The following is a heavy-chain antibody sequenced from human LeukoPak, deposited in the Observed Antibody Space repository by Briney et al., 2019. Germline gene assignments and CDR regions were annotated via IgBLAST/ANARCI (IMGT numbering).Heavy chain of an antibody. V-gene: IGHV4-59*01. CDR3: ARAGEDIVVVPAAPVVDYYYGMDV. Sequence: PSETLSLTCAVYGGSFSGYYWSWIRQPPGKGLEWIGYIYYSGSTNYNPSLKSRVTISVDTSKNQFSLKLSSVTAADTAVYYCARAGEDIVVVPAAPVVDYYYGMDVWGQGTTVTVSS. J-gene: IGHJ6*02. CDR2: IYYSGST. CDR1: GGSFSGYY. D-gene: IGHD2-2*01.